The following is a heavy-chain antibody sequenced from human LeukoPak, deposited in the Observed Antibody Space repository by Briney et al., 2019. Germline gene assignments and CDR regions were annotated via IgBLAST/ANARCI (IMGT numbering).Heavy chain of an antibody. J-gene: IGHJ6*03. CDR3: ARVVRWAYYYYYYMDV. D-gene: IGHD3-16*01. V-gene: IGHV4-34*01. CDR1: GGSFSGYY. CDR2: INHSGST. Sequence: PSETLSLTCAAYGGSFSGYYWSWIRQPPGKGLEWIGEINHSGSTNYNPSPKSRVTISVDTSKNQFSLKLSSVTAADTAVYYCARVVRWAYYYYYYMDVWGKGTTATVSS.